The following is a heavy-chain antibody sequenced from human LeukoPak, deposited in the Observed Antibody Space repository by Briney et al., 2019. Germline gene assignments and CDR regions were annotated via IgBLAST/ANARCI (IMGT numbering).Heavy chain of an antibody. CDR2: INHSGST. J-gene: IGHJ4*02. CDR1: GGSFSGYY. D-gene: IGHD6-19*01. V-gene: IGHV4-34*01. CDR3: ASLGSGWYYYFDY. Sequence: PSETLSLTCAVYGGSFSGYYWSWIRQPPGKGLEWIGEINHSGSTNYNPSLKSRVTISVDTSKNQFSLKLSSVTAADTAVYYCASLGSGWYYYFDYWGQGTLVTVSS.